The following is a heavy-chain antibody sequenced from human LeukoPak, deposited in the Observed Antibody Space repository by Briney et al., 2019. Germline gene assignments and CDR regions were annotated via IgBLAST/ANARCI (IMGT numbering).Heavy chain of an antibody. CDR3: ARDAGTYCGGDCYEAFDI. D-gene: IGHD2-21*02. J-gene: IGHJ3*02. CDR2: IKQDGSEK. CDR1: GFTFSSYW. V-gene: IGHV3-7*03. Sequence: AGGSLRLSCAASGFTFSSYWMSWVRQAPGKGLEWVANIKQDGSEKYYVGSVKGRFTISRDNAKNSLYLQMNSLRAEDTAVYYCARDAGTYCGGDCYEAFDIWGQGTMVTVSS.